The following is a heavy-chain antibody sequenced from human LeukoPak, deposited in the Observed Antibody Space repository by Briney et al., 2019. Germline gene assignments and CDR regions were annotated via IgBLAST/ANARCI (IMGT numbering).Heavy chain of an antibody. Sequence: PGGSLRLSCAASGFTFSSYAMSWVRQAPGKGLEWVSAISGSGGSTYYADSVKGRFTISRDNSKNTLYLQMNSLRAEDTAVYYCARDDDGLGCMDVWGQGTTVTVSS. V-gene: IGHV3-23*01. CDR1: GFTFSSYA. CDR3: ARDDDGLGCMDV. CDR2: ISGSGGST. J-gene: IGHJ6*02. D-gene: IGHD6-19*01.